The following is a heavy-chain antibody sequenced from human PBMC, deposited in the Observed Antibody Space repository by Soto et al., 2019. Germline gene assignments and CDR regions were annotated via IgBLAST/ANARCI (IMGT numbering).Heavy chain of an antibody. CDR3: ARAIDYDILTGYPAPPDY. CDR1: GGSISSYY. J-gene: IGHJ4*02. CDR2: IYYSGST. Sequence: SETLSLTCTVSGGSISSYYWSWIRQPPGKGLEWIGYIYYSGSTNYNPSLKSRVTISVDTSKNSLYLQMNSLRAGDTAVYYCARAIDYDILTGYPAPPDYWGQGTLVTVSS. D-gene: IGHD3-9*01. V-gene: IGHV4-59*12.